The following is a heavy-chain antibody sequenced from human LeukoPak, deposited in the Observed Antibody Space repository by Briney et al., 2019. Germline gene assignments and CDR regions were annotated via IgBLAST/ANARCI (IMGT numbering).Heavy chain of an antibody. Sequence: PGASLKISCKGSGSSFTSYWIGWVRPMPGKGLEWMGIIYPGDSDTRYSPSFQGQVTISADKSISTAYLQWSSLKASDTAMYYCARHVRRKGYYVDYWGQGNLDSVSS. CDR1: GSSFTSYW. CDR2: IYPGDSDT. J-gene: IGHJ4*02. V-gene: IGHV5-51*01. CDR3: ARHVRRKGYYVDY. D-gene: IGHD1-14*01.